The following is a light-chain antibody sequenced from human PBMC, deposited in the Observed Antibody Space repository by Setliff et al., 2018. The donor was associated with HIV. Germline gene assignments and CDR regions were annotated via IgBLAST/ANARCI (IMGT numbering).Light chain of an antibody. CDR1: SSDVGGYNY. CDR3: ASYTSSSTWV. J-gene: IGLJ3*02. V-gene: IGLV2-14*01. CDR2: DVS. Sequence: QSALTQPASVSGSPGQSITISCTGTSSDVGGYNYVSWYQQHPGKAPELMIYDVSNRPSGVSNRFSGSKSGNTASLTISGLQAEDEADYYCASYTSSSTWVFGGGT.